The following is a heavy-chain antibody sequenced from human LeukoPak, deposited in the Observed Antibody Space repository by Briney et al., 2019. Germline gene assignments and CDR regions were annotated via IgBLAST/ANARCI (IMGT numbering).Heavy chain of an antibody. CDR2: LSHAETTQ. J-gene: IGHJ4*02. CDR3: AKDNSPKVYCSGGSCYSDY. V-gene: IGHV3-30*18. Sequence: PGESLRLSCEVSGFTFTSYGMHWVRQAPGKGLEWVAWLSHAETTQHYADSVKGRFTISRDSSKNMLFLQMNSLRAEDTAVYYCAKDNSPKVYCSGGSCYSDYWGQGTLVTVSS. D-gene: IGHD2-15*01. CDR1: GFTFTSYG.